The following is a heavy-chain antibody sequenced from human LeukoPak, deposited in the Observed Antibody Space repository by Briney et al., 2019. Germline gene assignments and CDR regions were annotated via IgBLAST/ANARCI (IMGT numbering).Heavy chain of an antibody. CDR3: ARTTRTDCYDSSGHYFDY. CDR1: GYTFTSYG. D-gene: IGHD3-22*01. CDR2: ISAYNGNT. J-gene: IGHJ4*02. V-gene: IGHV1-18*01. Sequence: ASVKVSCKVSGYTFTSYGISWVRQAPGQGLEWMGWISAYNGNTNYAQKLQGRVTMTTDTSTSTAYMELRSLRSDDTAVYYCARTTRTDCYDSSGHYFDYWGQGTLVTVSS.